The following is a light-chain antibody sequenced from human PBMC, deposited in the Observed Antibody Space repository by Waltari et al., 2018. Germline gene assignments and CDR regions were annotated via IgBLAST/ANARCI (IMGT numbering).Light chain of an antibody. CDR3: HQYYNIPFT. J-gene: IGKJ3*01. Sequence: DIVMTQSPDSLAVSLGARAPINCKSSQSVLYSSNNKNYLAWYQQKPGQPPKLLIYWASTRESGVPDRLSGSGSGTDFTLTISSLQAEDVAVYYCHQYYNIPFTFGPGTKVDIK. CDR2: WAS. V-gene: IGKV4-1*01. CDR1: QSVLYSSNNKNY.